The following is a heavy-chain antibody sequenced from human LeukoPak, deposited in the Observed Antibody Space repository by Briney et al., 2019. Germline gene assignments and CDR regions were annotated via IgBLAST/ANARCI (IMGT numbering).Heavy chain of an antibody. J-gene: IGHJ6*02. CDR1: GYSFTSYW. Sequence: KCGESLKISCKGSGYSFTSYWIGWVRQMPGKGLEWMGIIYPGDSDTRYSPSFQGQVIISADKSISTAYLQWSSLKASDTAMYYCARQSSTIAARGYYGMDVWGQGTTVTVSS. CDR2: IYPGDSDT. CDR3: ARQSSTIAARGYYGMDV. V-gene: IGHV5-51*01. D-gene: IGHD6-6*01.